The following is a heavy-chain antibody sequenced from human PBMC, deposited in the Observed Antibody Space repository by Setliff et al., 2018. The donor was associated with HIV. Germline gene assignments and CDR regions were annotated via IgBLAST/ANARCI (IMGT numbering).Heavy chain of an antibody. Sequence: SETLSLTCTVSGPSINIHYWNWIRQSPGKGLEWIGFIGYSGSTSYNHSLTSRVTISVDTSKNQFSLKLSSVSTADTAVYYCAGWGENSVRPDWRAFDIWGQGTMVTVSS. V-gene: IGHV4-59*11. D-gene: IGHD1-26*01. CDR2: IGYSGST. CDR3: AGWGENSVRPDWRAFDI. J-gene: IGHJ3*02. CDR1: GPSINIHY.